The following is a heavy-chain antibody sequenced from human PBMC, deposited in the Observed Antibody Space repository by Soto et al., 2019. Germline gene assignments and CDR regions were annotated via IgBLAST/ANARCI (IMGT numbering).Heavy chain of an antibody. Sequence: EVQLLESGGGLVQPVGSLRLSCAASGFTFSSYAMSWVRQAPGKGLEWVSAISGSGGSTYYADSVKGRFTISRDNSKNTLYLQMNSLRAEDTAVYYCAKDLGFGELYSDYWGQGTLVTVSS. CDR2: ISGSGGST. CDR1: GFTFSSYA. V-gene: IGHV3-23*01. D-gene: IGHD3-10*01. CDR3: AKDLGFGELYSDY. J-gene: IGHJ4*02.